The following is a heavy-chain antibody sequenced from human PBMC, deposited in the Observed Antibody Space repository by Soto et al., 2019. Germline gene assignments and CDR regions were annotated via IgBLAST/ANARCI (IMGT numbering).Heavy chain of an antibody. CDR2: ISYDGSNK. CDR1: GFTFSIYG. V-gene: IGHV3-30*18. CDR3: AKLNAYYYDSGCGPRHVDS. Sequence: GGSLRLSCAASGFTFSIYGMHWVRQAPGKGLARVAVISYDGSNKYYADSVKGRFTISRDNPKNTLYLQMNSLRAEVTAVYYCAKLNAYYYDSGCGPRHVDSSGQGTLVTASS. J-gene: IGHJ5*01. D-gene: IGHD3-22*01.